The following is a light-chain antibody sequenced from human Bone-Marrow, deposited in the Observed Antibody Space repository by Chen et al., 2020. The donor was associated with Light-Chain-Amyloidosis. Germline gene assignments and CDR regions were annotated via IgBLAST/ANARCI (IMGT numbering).Light chain of an antibody. CDR3: SSYTITNTLV. CDR2: EVT. Sequence: QSALTQPASVSGSPGQSITISCTGTSSDVGADNHVSWYQQHPDKAPKLMIYEVTNRPSWVPDRFSGSKSDDTASLTISGVQTEAEADYFCSSYTITNTLVFGSGTMVTVL. J-gene: IGLJ1*01. CDR1: SSDVGADNH. V-gene: IGLV2-14*01.